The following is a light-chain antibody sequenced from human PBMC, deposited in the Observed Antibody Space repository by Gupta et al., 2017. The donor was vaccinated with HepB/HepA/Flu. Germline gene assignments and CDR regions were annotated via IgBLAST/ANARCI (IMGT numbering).Light chain of an antibody. Sequence: EIVLTQSPGTLSLSPGERATLSCRASQSFASSYLAWYQQKPGQAPRLLIYGASIRATGLPDRFSGSGSGTDFTLTISILDPEDFAVYYCQQDGSSPGTFGQGTXVEIK. CDR3: QQDGSSPGT. V-gene: IGKV3-20*01. CDR2: GAS. CDR1: QSFASSY. J-gene: IGKJ1*01.